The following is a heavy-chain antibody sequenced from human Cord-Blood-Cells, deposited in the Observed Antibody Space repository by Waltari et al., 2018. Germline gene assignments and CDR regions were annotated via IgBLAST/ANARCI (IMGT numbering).Heavy chain of an antibody. D-gene: IGHD3-22*01. CDR3: ARGPPYDSSGYYYFDY. CDR1: GGSISSSSYY. CDR2: IYYRRST. J-gene: IGHJ4*02. Sequence: QLQLQESGPGLVKPSETLSLTCTVSGGSISSSSYYWGWIRQPPGKGLGWIGSIYYRRSTYYNPSLKSRVTISVDTSKNQFSLKLSSVTAADTAVYYCARGPPYDSSGYYYFDYWGQGTLVTVSS. V-gene: IGHV4-39*07.